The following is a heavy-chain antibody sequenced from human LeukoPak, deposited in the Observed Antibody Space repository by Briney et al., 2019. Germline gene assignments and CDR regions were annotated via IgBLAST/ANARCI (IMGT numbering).Heavy chain of an antibody. J-gene: IGHJ6*03. CDR1: GGSISSYY. CDR3: ARSLRRYCSSTSCYPYYYYYMDV. V-gene: IGHV4-59*12. Sequence: SETLSLTCTVSGGSISSYYWTWIRQPPGKGLEFIGYIYYTGTTNYNPSLKSRVTISVDTSKNQFSLKLSSVTAADTAVYYCARSLRRYCSSTSCYPYYYYYMDVWGKGTTVTVSS. D-gene: IGHD2-2*01. CDR2: IYYTGTT.